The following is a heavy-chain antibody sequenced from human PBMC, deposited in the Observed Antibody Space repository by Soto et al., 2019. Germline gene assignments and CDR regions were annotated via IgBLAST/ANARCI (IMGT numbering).Heavy chain of an antibody. J-gene: IGHJ4*02. D-gene: IGHD2-15*01. CDR3: ARVGLYCSGGSCYYFDY. V-gene: IGHV4-4*02. CDR2: IYHSGST. Sequence: QVQLQESGPGLVKPSGTLSLTCAVSGGSISSSNWWSWVRQPPGKGLEWMGEIYHSGSTNYNPSLKSRVTISVDKSKNQFSLKLSSVTAADTAVYYCARVGLYCSGGSCYYFDYWGQGTLVTVSS. CDR1: GGSISSSNW.